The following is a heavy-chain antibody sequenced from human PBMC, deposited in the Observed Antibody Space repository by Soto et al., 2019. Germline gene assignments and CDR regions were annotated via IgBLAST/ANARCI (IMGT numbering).Heavy chain of an antibody. CDR1: GFTFSSYG. CDR3: ERDGRKMRCSGDSCYPNWFDP. J-gene: IGHJ5*02. CDR2: IWYDGSNK. D-gene: IGHD2-15*01. V-gene: IGHV3-33*01. Sequence: QVQLVESGGGVVQPGRSLRLSCAASGFTFSSYGMHWVRQAPGKGLEWVADIWYDGSNKYYADSVKGRFTISRDNSKNTLYLQMNSLRAEDKTVYYCERDGRKMRCSGDSCYPNWFDPWGEGTLGTVSS.